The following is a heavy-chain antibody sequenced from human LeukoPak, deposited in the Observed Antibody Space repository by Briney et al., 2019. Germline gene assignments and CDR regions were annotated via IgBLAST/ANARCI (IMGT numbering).Heavy chain of an antibody. CDR1: GYTFTIYA. D-gene: IGHD5-12*01. V-gene: IGHV1-3*01. CDR3: ARPLYGGYAGEFDY. J-gene: IGHJ4*02. CDR2: INAGNGNT. Sequence: ASVKVSCKASGYTFTIYAMHWVRQAPGQRLEWMGWINAGNGNTKYSQKFQGRVTITRDTSASTAYMELSSLRSEDTAVYYCARPLYGGYAGEFDYWGQGTLVTVSS.